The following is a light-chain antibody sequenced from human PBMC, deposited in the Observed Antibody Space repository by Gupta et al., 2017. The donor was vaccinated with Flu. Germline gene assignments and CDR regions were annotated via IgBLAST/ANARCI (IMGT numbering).Light chain of an antibody. V-gene: IGKV4-1*01. CDR1: QSVFYTNNKNY. CDR2: WAS. CDR3: HQYYSAPYS. Sequence: DIVVTQSPDSLAVSLGARATINCRSSQSVFYTNNKNYLAWYQQKSGQPPKLLIYWASIRESGVPDRFSGSGSGTDFTLTITSLQAEDVAVYYCHQYYSAPYSFGQGTKLEIK. J-gene: IGKJ2*03.